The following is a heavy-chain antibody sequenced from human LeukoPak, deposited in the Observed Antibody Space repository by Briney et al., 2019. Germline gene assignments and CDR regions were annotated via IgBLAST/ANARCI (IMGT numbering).Heavy chain of an antibody. CDR2: ISSSSSTI. Sequence: PGGSLRLSCAASGFTFSSYSMNWVRQAPGKGLEWVSYISSSSSTIYYADSVKGRFTISRDNAKNSLYLQMNSLRAEDTAVYYCARDPRRYCSSTSCYYYYYYYMDVWGKGTTVTVSS. J-gene: IGHJ6*03. D-gene: IGHD2-2*01. V-gene: IGHV3-48*01. CDR1: GFTFSSYS. CDR3: ARDPRRYCSSTSCYYYYYYYMDV.